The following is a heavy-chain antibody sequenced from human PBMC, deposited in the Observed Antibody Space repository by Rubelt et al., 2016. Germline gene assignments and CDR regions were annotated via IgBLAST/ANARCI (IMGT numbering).Heavy chain of an antibody. CDR1: GGTFSSYA. Sequence: QVQLVQSGAEVKKPGSSVKVSCKASGGTFSSYAISWVRQAPGQGLEWMGRISAYNGNTNYAQKLQGRVTMTTDTSTSTAYMELRSLRSGDTAVYYCARDPRPVRGVIMTPTHWGQGTLVTVSS. CDR2: ISAYNGNT. D-gene: IGHD3-10*01. CDR3: ARDPRPVRGVIMTPTH. J-gene: IGHJ4*02. V-gene: IGHV1-18*01.